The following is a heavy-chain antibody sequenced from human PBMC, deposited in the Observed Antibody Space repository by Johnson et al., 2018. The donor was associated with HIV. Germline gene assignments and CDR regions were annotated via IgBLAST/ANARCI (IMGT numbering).Heavy chain of an antibody. D-gene: IGHD3-10*01. CDR1: GFIFSSYA. J-gene: IGHJ3*02. CDR2: IRSSGSTI. CDR3: ARGKWRGGSGTDYVFYI. Sequence: EMQLVESGGGVVQPGRSLRLSCAASGFIFSSYAVHWVRQAPGKGLEWVSYIRSSGSTIYYADSVKGRFTISRDNAKNSLYLQMNSLRAEDTAVYYCARGKWRGGSGTDYVFYIWGQGTMGTVS. V-gene: IGHV3-48*01.